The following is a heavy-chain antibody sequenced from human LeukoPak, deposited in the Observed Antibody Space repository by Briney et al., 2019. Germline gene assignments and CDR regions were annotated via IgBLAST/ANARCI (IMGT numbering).Heavy chain of an antibody. CDR2: IYSGGST. CDR1: GFTVSSNN. V-gene: IGHV3-53*04. Sequence: GGSLRRSGAASGFTVSSNNRSWVRKAPGKGLEWVSVIYSGGSTYYADSVKGRFTISRHNSKNTLYLQMNSLRAEDTAVYYCARSKPRNDGMDVWGQGTTVTVSS. CDR3: ARSKPRNDGMDV. J-gene: IGHJ6*02.